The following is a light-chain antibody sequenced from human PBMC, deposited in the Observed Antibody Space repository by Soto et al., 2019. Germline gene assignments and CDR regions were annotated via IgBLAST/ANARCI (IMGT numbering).Light chain of an antibody. V-gene: IGKV3-11*01. CDR2: DAS. CDR1: QSVSSY. CDR3: QQRGYT. J-gene: IGKJ2*01. Sequence: ESVLTQSPATLSLSPGERATLSCRASQSVSSYLAWYQQKPGQAPRLLIYDASSRATGIPARFSGSGSGTDFTLTISSLEPEDFAVYYCQQRGYTFGQGTKLEIK.